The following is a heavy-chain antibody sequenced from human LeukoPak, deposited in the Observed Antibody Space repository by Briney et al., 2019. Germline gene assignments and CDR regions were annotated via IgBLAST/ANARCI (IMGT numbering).Heavy chain of an antibody. V-gene: IGHV4-34*01. CDR2: INHSGST. CDR3: ASGKTVMGY. D-gene: IGHD4-11*01. J-gene: IGHJ4*02. Sequence: PSETLSLTCAVYGGSFSGYYWSWIRQPPGKGLEWIGEINHSGSTNYNPSLKSRVTISVDTSKNQFSLKLSSVTAAGTAVYYCASGKTVMGYWGQGTLVTVSS. CDR1: GGSFSGYY.